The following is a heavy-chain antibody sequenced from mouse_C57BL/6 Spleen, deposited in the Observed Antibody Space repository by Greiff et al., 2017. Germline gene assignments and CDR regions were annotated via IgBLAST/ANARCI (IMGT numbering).Heavy chain of an antibody. CDR2: LYPRSGNT. CDR1: GYTFTSYG. D-gene: IGHD1-1*01. J-gene: IGHJ2*01. CDR3: ARTYYYGSSWYYFDY. V-gene: IGHV1-81*01. Sequence: QVQLQQSGAELARPGASVKLSCKASGYTFTSYGISWVKQRTGQGLAWIGELYPRSGNTYYNEKFKGKATLSADKSYSTSYMELRRLTSEDSAVYFCARTYYYGSSWYYFDYWGQGTTLTGSS.